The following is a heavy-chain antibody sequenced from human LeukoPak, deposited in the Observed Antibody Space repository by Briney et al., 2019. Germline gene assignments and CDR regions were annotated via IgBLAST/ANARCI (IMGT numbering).Heavy chain of an antibody. V-gene: IGHV3-23*01. CDR2: ISGSGGST. D-gene: IGHD6-6*01. CDR3: AKSSSSSVEWFDP. CDR1: GFTFSSYA. Sequence: GGSLRLSCAAPGFTFSSYAMSWVRQAPGKGLEWVSAISGSGGSTYYADSVKGRFTISRDNSKNTLYLQTNSLRAEDTAVYYCAKSSSSSVEWFDPWGQGTLVTVSS. J-gene: IGHJ5*02.